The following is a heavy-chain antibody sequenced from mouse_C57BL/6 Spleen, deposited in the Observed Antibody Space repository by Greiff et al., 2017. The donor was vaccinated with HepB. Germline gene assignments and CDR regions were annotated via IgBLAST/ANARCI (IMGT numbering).Heavy chain of an antibody. J-gene: IGHJ3*01. CDR1: GYTFTDYY. D-gene: IGHD3-1*01. Sequence: EVQLQQSGPELVKPGASVKISCKASGYTFTDYYMNWVKQSHGKSLEWIGDINPNNGGTSYNQKFKGKATLTVDKSSSTAYMELRSLTSEDSAVYYCALGYKGWFAYWGQGTLVTVSA. CDR3: ALGYKGWFAY. V-gene: IGHV1-26*01. CDR2: INPNNGGT.